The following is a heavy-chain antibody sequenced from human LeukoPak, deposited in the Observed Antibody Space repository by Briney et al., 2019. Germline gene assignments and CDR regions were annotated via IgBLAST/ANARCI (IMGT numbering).Heavy chain of an antibody. J-gene: IGHJ4*02. V-gene: IGHV3-23*01. Sequence: PGGYLRLSCAASGFTFSSYAMSWVRQAPGKGLEWVSAISGSGGSTYYADSVKGRFTISRDNSKNTLYLQMNSLRAEDTAVYYCAKNEVVVVPAAIDGYYFDYWGQGTLVTVSS. CDR1: GFTFSSYA. CDR2: ISGSGGST. CDR3: AKNEVVVVPAAIDGYYFDY. D-gene: IGHD2-2*02.